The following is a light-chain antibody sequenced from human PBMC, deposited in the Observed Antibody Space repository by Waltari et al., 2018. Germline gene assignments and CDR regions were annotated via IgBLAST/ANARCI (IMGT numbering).Light chain of an antibody. CDR3: MQGKDLPLT. V-gene: IGKV3-15*01. J-gene: IGKJ4*01. Sequence: EIVMAQSPASLSVSPGERAIFSCRASQSVTTNVAWDQQKPGQPPRLLIYGASTRATDIPARFSGSGSGTEFTLKISRVEADDVGVYFCMQGKDLPLTFGGGTKVDI. CDR1: QSVTTN. CDR2: GAS.